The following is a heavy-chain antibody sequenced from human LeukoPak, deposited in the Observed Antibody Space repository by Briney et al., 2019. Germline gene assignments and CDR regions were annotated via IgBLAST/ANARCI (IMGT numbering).Heavy chain of an antibody. CDR1: GFTFSSYG. J-gene: IGHJ4*02. CDR2: IWYDGSNK. V-gene: IGHV3-33*01. CDR3: AREGGFQFFDF. Sequence: GRSLRLSCAASGFTFSSYGMHWVRQAPGKGLEWVAVIWYDGSNKYYADSVKGRFTISRDNSKNTLYLQMNSLRAEDTAMYYCAREGGFQFFDFWGQGTLVTVSS. D-gene: IGHD5-24*01.